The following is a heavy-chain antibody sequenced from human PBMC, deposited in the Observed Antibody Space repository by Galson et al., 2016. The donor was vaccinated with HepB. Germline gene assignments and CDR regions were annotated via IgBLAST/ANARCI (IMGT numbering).Heavy chain of an antibody. CDR1: GGSFNYYY. CDR3: ARGRAGTRGVTKKRNYFDN. CDR2: INHSGNT. J-gene: IGHJ4*02. Sequence: SETLSLTCAAYGGSFNYYYWSWIRQPPGKGLEWIGEINHSGNTKYNPSLKSRLTTSIEPSKNQFSLKLTSVTAADAAVYYCARGRAGTRGVTKKRNYFDNWGQGTLVTVPS. D-gene: IGHD2-21*02. V-gene: IGHV4-34*01.